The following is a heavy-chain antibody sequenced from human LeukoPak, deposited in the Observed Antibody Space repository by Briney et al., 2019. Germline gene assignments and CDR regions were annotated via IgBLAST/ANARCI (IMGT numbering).Heavy chain of an antibody. CDR2: INPSGGST. CDR3: ARLYDFWSGAPDF. Sequence: ASVKVSCKASGYTFTSYYMHWVRQAPGQGLEWMGIINPSGGSTSYAQKFQGRVTMTRDTSTSTVYMELSSLRSEDTVVHYGARLYDFWSGAPDFWGQGTLVTVSS. V-gene: IGHV1-46*03. D-gene: IGHD3-3*01. CDR1: GYTFTSYY. J-gene: IGHJ4*02.